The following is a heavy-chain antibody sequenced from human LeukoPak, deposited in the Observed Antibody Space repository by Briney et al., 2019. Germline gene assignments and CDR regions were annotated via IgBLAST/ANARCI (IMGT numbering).Heavy chain of an antibody. Sequence: GGSLRLSCAASGFTVSSNYMSWVRQAPGKGLEWVSVIYSGGSTYYADSVKGRFTISRDNSKNTLYLQMNSLRAEDTAVYYCARDTIYDSNAFEIWGQGTRVTVSS. V-gene: IGHV3-66*01. D-gene: IGHD3-22*01. J-gene: IGHJ3*02. CDR1: GFTVSSNY. CDR3: ARDTIYDSNAFEI. CDR2: IYSGGST.